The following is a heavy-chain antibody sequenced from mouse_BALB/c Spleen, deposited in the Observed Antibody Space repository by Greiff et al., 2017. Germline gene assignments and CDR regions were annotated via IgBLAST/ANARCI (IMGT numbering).Heavy chain of an antibody. Sequence: EVMLVESGGGLVKPGGSLKLSCAASGFTFSSYAMSWVRQTPEKRLEWVASISSGGSTYYPDSVKGRFTISRDNARNILYLQMSSLRSEDTAMYYCARGGQLGGFAYWGQGTLVTVSA. J-gene: IGHJ3*01. D-gene: IGHD4-1*02. CDR1: GFTFSSYA. CDR2: ISSGGST. CDR3: ARGGQLGGFAY. V-gene: IGHV5-6-5*01.